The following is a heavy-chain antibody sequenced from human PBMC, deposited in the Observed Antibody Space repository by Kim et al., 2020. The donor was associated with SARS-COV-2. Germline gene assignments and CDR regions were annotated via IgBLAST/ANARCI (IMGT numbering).Heavy chain of an antibody. V-gene: IGHV3-23*01. J-gene: IGHJ6*01. Sequence: GGSLRLSCAVSGFIFSRYGMSWVRQAPGKGLEWVSTIMSAGGTFYADSVKGRFTISRDNSKSTLYLQVNSLTAEDTAVYYCAKDLGHYGSGSVGGMDVWG. CDR2: IMSAGGT. CDR3: AKDLGHYGSGSVGGMDV. D-gene: IGHD3-10*01. CDR1: GFIFSRYG.